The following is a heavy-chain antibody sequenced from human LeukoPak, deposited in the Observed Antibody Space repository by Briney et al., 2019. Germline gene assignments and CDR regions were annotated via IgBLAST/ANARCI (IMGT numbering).Heavy chain of an antibody. J-gene: IGHJ4*02. V-gene: IGHV3-74*01. D-gene: IGHD3-10*01. CDR2: INSDGNST. CDR1: GFTFSSYW. Sequence: PGGSLRLSCAASGFTFSSYWMLRVRQAPGKGLVWVSRINSDGNSTTYADSVKGRFTISRDNAKNTLYLQMNSLRAEDTAVYYCARVRFSTYGYYFDYWGQGTLVTVSS. CDR3: ARVRFSTYGYYFDY.